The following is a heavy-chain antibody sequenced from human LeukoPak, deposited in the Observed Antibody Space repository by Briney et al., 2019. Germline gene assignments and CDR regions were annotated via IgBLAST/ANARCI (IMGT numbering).Heavy chain of an antibody. CDR3: ARHVSPPTMVRGVIGAFDI. V-gene: IGHV4-39*01. CDR2: IYYSGST. J-gene: IGHJ3*02. Sequence: SETLSLTCTVSGGSISSSSYYWGWIRQPPGKGLEWIGTIYYSGSTYYNPSLKSRVTISVDTSKNRFPLKLSSVTAADTAVYYCARHVSPPTMVRGVIGAFDIWGQGTMVTVSS. D-gene: IGHD3-10*01. CDR1: GGSISSSSYY.